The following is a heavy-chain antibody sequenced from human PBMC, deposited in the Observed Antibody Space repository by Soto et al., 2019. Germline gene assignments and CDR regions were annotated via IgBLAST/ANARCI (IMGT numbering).Heavy chain of an antibody. CDR3: ARATYGDQFRYYYYYYMDV. J-gene: IGHJ6*03. D-gene: IGHD4-17*01. CDR2: MNPNSGNT. CDR1: GYTFTSYD. V-gene: IGHV1-8*01. Sequence: ASVKVSCKASGYTFTSYDINWVRQATGQGLEWMGWMNPNSGNTGYAQKFQGRVTMTRNTSISTAYMELSSLRSEDTAVYYCARATYGDQFRYYYYYYMDVWGKGTTVTVSS.